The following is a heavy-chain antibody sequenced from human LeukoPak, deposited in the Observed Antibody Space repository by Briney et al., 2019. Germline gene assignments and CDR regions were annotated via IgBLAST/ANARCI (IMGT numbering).Heavy chain of an antibody. Sequence: ASVKVSCKASGGTFSSYAISWVRQAPGQGLEWMGWISAYNGNTNYAQKLQGRVTMTTDTSTSTAYMELRSLRSDDTAVYYCAREGANYYDSSGYYFDYWGQGTLVTVSS. CDR3: AREGANYYDSSGYYFDY. D-gene: IGHD3-22*01. J-gene: IGHJ4*02. CDR2: ISAYNGNT. V-gene: IGHV1-18*01. CDR1: GGTFSSYA.